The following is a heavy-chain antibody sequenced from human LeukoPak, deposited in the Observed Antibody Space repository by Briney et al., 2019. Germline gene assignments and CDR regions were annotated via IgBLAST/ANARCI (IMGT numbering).Heavy chain of an antibody. CDR2: TGGNGGGT. D-gene: IGHD2-15*01. J-gene: IGHJ6*02. Sequence: GGSLRLSCRASGFTFTSYAMPWVRQTPGKGLEWVSSTGGNGGGTSLADSVKGRFSISSDNSKNTLYLQMNSLRAEDTATYYCAKYHSGPSLYYYGVVFLVQGTTVTVSS. V-gene: IGHV3-23*01. CDR3: AKYHSGPSLYYYGVVF. CDR1: GFTFTSYA.